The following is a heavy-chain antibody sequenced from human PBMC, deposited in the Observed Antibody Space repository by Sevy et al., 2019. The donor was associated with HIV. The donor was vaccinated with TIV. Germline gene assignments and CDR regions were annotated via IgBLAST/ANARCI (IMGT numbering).Heavy chain of an antibody. D-gene: IGHD3-9*01. CDR2: ISYHGRDK. J-gene: IGHJ6*02. CDR3: AKDFTGYNGMDV. V-gene: IGHV3-30*18. CDR1: GITFSTSG. Sequence: GGSLRLSCVVSGITFSTSGMHWVRQAPGKGLEWVAVISYHGRDKFYADSVKGRSTISRDNSKNILYLQMIGLGAEDTAVYYCAKDFTGYNGMDVWGQGTMVTVSS.